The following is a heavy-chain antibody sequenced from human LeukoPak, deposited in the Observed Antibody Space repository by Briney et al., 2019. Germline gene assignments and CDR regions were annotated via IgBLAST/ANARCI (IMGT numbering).Heavy chain of an antibody. CDR2: ISSSSSYI. J-gene: IGHJ4*02. D-gene: IGHD3-22*01. Sequence: GGALRLSCAASGFPFRSYSMKLGRPGPGKGLEWVSSISSSSSYIYYADSVKGRFTISRDNAKNSLYLQMNSLRAEDTAVYYCAREVNWGQGTLVTVSS. V-gene: IGHV3-21*01. CDR1: GFPFRSYS. CDR3: AREVN.